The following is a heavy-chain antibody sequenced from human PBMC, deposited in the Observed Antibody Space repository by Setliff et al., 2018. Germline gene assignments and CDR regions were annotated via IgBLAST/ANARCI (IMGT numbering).Heavy chain of an antibody. J-gene: IGHJ4*02. D-gene: IGHD6-19*01. CDR3: VRDPPNSGWAFDY. V-gene: IGHV3-33*01. CDR2: IWFDGSNT. CDR1: GFTFSTHA. Sequence: GGSLRLSCGASGFTFSTHAMHWVRQAPGKGLEWVAMIWFDGSNTHYPGSVKGRFTVSRDNSKNMVYLQMNSLRVDDTAVYYCVRDPPNSGWAFDYWGQGTQVTVPQ.